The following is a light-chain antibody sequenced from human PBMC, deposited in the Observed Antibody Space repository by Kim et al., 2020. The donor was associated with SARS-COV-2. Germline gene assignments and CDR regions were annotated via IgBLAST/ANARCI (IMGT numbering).Light chain of an antibody. CDR2: DVI. J-gene: IGLJ3*02. CDR3: CSFGGSNTFK. V-gene: IGLV2-11*03. Sequence: QTVTISCTGTTSDIGGYNYVYWYQQYPGKAPKLMIYDVINRPSGVSDRFSGSKTGNTASLTSYGLQADDEGDYYCCSFGGSNTFKFGGGTQLTVL. CDR1: TSDIGGYNY.